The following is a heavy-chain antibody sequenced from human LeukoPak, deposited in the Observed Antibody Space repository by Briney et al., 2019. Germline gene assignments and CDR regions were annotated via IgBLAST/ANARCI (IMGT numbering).Heavy chain of an antibody. CDR2: IIPIFGIA. CDR3: ARGLELRPYYYGMDV. CDR1: GGTFSSYA. V-gene: IGHV1-69*04. D-gene: IGHD1-7*01. J-gene: IGHJ6*02. Sequence: GASVKVSCKASGGTFSSYAISWVRQAPGQGLEWMGRIIPIFGIANYAQKLQGRVTITADKSTSTAYMELSSLRSEDTAVYYCARGLELRPYYYGMDVWGQGTTVTVSS.